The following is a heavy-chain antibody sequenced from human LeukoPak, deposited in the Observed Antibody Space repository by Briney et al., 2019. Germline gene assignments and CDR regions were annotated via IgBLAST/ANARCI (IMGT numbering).Heavy chain of an antibody. Sequence: GRSLRLSCAASGFTFSSYAMHWVRQAPGKGLEWVAVISYDGSNKYYADSVKGRFTISRDNSKSTLYLQMNSLRAEDTAVYYCARVRVDTAMVGYFQHWGQGTLVTVSS. CDR2: ISYDGSNK. J-gene: IGHJ1*01. CDR1: GFTFSSYA. D-gene: IGHD5-18*01. CDR3: ARVRVDTAMVGYFQH. V-gene: IGHV3-30*04.